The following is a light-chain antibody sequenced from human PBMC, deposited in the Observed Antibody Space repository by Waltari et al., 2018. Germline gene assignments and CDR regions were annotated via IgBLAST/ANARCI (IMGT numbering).Light chain of an antibody. CDR1: QSVGYY. J-gene: IGKJ5*01. V-gene: IGKV3-11*01. CDR3: QQRKDWPIN. Sequence: EIVLTQSPATLSLSPGERATLSCRASQSVGYYLAWYQHKPGQAPSLLIYDVSNRATGIPARFTGSGSVTDFTLTISSLEPEDSAVYYCQQRKDWPINFGQGTRLEIK. CDR2: DVS.